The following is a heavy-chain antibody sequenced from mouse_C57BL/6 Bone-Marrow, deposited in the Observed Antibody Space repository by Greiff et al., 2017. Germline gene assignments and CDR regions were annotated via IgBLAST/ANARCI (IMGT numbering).Heavy chain of an antibody. CDR1: GYNFTSYT. V-gene: IGHV1-4*01. CDR3: ASRRWLLRVYAMDY. D-gene: IGHD2-3*01. CDR2: LNPSSGYT. J-gene: IGHJ4*01. Sequence: QVQLQQSGAELARPGASVKMSCKASGYNFTSYTMHWVKQRPGQGLEWIGYLNPSSGYTKYTQKFKYKATLTADKSSSTAYMQLSSLTSDTSAVYYGASRRWLLRVYAMDYWGQGNSVTVSS.